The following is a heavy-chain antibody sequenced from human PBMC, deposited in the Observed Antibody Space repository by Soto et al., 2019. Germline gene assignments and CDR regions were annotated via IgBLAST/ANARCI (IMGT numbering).Heavy chain of an antibody. CDR3: ARDMDY. J-gene: IGHJ4*02. V-gene: IGHV3-30-3*01. Sequence: QVQLVESGGGVVQPGRSLRLPCAASGFTFSSYAMHWVRQAPGKGLEWVAVISYDGSNKYYADSVKGRFTISRDNSKNTLYLQMNSLRAEDTAVYYCARDMDYWGQGTLVTVSS. CDR2: ISYDGSNK. CDR1: GFTFSSYA.